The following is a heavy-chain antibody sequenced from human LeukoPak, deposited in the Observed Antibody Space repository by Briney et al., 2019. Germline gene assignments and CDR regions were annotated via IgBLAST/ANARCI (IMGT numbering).Heavy chain of an antibody. V-gene: IGHV3-48*03. J-gene: IGHJ4*02. CDR3: ARLTGIATIDY. D-gene: IGHD6-13*01. CDR1: AFTLSRYE. CDR2: ISRSGSTI. Sequence: PRGSLTPSCAAFAFTLSRYEMNWVRQAAGDWREWDSYISRSGSTIYYASSRKGRFTISRNKAKNSLYLQMNSLTAEDTAVYYCARLTGIATIDYWGQGTLVTVSS.